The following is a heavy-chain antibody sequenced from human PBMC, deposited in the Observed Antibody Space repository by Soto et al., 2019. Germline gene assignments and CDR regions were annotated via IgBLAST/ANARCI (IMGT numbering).Heavy chain of an antibody. CDR1: GGSISSVNHY. V-gene: IGHV4-31*02. J-gene: IGHJ4*02. Sequence: QVQLEQSGPGLVKPSQTLSLTCNISGGSISSVNHYWSWIRQSPREGLEWIGYIFDSGTTHYNPSGKGRVTILGDTAQSQFSLTIHSVTVADSAVYYCAREVSGTGAFDYWGRGTLVTVSS. D-gene: IGHD2-8*02. CDR3: AREVSGTGAFDY. CDR2: IFDSGTT.